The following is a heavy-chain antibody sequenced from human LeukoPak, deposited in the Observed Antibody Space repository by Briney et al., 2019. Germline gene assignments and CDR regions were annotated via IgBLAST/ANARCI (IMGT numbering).Heavy chain of an antibody. CDR1: GGSFSGYY. J-gene: IGHJ5*02. V-gene: IGHV4-34*01. CDR3: GRRLVSVFDP. Sequence: SETLSLTCAVYGGSFSGYYWSWIRQPPGKGLEWIGEINHSGSTNYNPSLKSRVTISVDTSKNQFSLKPSSVTAADTAVYYCGRRLVSVFDPWGQGTLVTVSS. CDR2: INHSGST. D-gene: IGHD3-9*01.